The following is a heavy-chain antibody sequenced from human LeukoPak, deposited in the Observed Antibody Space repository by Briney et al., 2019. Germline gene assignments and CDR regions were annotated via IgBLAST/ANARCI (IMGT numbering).Heavy chain of an antibody. CDR1: GGSISSYY. CDR3: AGGYSSGWYEGYFDY. J-gene: IGHJ4*02. D-gene: IGHD6-19*01. V-gene: IGHV4-59*01. CDR2: IYYSGST. Sequence: PSETLSLTCTVSGGSISSYYWSWIRQPPGKGREWIGYIYYSGSTNYNPSLKSRVTISVDTSKNQFSLKLSSVTAADTAVYYCAGGYSSGWYEGYFDYWGQGTLVTVSS.